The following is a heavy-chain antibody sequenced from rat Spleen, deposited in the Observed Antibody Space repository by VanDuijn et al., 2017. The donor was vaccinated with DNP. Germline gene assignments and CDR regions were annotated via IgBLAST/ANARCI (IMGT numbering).Heavy chain of an antibody. CDR3: ASPSYYSSYRGFAY. CDR2: INMGSGGT. CDR1: GYTFTSYY. D-gene: IGHD1-2*01. Sequence: QVQLQQSGAELAKPGSSVKISCKASGYTFTSYYIGWIKQTTRQGLEYIGYINMGSGGTNYNEKFKGKATLTGGKSSSTAFMQLSSLTPDDSAVYYCASPSYYSSYRGFAYWGQGTLVTVSS. V-gene: IGHV1-43*01. J-gene: IGHJ3*01.